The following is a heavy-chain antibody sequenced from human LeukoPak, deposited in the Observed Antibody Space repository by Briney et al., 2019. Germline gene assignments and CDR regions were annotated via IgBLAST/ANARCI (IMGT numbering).Heavy chain of an antibody. D-gene: IGHD3-10*01. V-gene: IGHV1-18*01. CDR3: AGGMGSGRYPYYFDY. J-gene: IGHJ4*02. CDR2: ISAYNGNT. Sequence: ASVKVSCKASGYTFTSYGISWVRQAPGQGLEWMGWISAYNGNTSYAQKLQGRVTMTTDTSTSTAYMELRSLRSDDTAVYYCAGGMGSGRYPYYFDYWGQGTLVTVSS. CDR1: GYTFTSYG.